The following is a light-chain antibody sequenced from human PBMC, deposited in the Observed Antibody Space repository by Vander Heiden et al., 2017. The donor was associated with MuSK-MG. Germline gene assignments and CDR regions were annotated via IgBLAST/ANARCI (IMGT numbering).Light chain of an antibody. CDR3: QQSDSTPIT. V-gene: IGKV1-39*01. CDR1: QSISSY. CDR2: AAS. Sequence: DIQMTQSPSSLSASVGDRVTITCRASQSISSYLNWYQQKPGKAPKLLIYAASSLQSGVPSRFSGRGSGTDFTLTISRLQPEDFATYYCQQSDSTPITFGGGTKVEIK. J-gene: IGKJ4*01.